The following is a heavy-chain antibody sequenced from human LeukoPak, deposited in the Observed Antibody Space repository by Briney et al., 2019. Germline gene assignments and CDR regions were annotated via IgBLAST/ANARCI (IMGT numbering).Heavy chain of an antibody. V-gene: IGHV1-46*01. CDR2: INPSGGST. CDR3: ARDGAYCGGDCYSGFDY. J-gene: IGHJ4*02. CDR1: GYTFTSYY. D-gene: IGHD2-21*02. Sequence: ASVKVSCKASGYTFTSYYMHWVRQAPGQGLEWMGIINPSGGSTSYAQKFQGRVTMTRDMSTSTVYMELSSLRSEDTAVYYCARDGAYCGGDCYSGFDYWGQGTLVTVSS.